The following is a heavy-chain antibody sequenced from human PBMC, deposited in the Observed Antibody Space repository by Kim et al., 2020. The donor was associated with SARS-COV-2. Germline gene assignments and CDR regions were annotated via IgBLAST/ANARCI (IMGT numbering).Heavy chain of an antibody. Sequence: ASVKVSCGASGYTFTTYALNWVRQAPGQGLEWMGWINTNTGNPTYAQAFSGRFVFSLDTSVSTAYLQISGLKAEDTAVYYCARDRDGDFIYAFDVWGQGTTVTVSS. CDR3: ARDRDGDFIYAFDV. V-gene: IGHV7-4-1*02. CDR2: INTNTGNP. CDR1: GYTFTTYA. J-gene: IGHJ3*01. D-gene: IGHD3-10*01.